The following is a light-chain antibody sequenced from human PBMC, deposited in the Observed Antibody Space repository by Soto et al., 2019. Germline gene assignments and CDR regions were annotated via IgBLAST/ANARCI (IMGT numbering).Light chain of an antibody. CDR2: EGS. CDR3: CSYAGSSTVVV. V-gene: IGLV2-23*03. CDR1: SSDVGSYNL. Sequence: QSALTQPASVSGSPGQPITISCTGTSSDVGSYNLVSWYQQHPGKAPKLMIYEGSKRPSGVSNRFSGSKSGNTASLTISGLQAEDEADYYCCSYAGSSTVVVFGGGTKLTVL. J-gene: IGLJ2*01.